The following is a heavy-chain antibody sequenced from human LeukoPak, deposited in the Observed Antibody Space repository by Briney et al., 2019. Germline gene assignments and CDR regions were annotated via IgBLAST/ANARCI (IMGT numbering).Heavy chain of an antibody. D-gene: IGHD3-16*02. CDR3: AKDRGYDYVWGSYRSPYYYMDV. CDR1: GFTFSSYA. CDR2: ISGSGGRT. V-gene: IGHV3-23*01. Sequence: GGSLRLSCAASGFTFSSYAMSWVRQAPGKGLEWVSAISGSGGRTYSADSEKGRFTISGVNSKNTLYLQMNSLRAEDTAVYYCAKDRGYDYVWGSYRSPYYYMDVWGKGTTVTVSS. J-gene: IGHJ6*03.